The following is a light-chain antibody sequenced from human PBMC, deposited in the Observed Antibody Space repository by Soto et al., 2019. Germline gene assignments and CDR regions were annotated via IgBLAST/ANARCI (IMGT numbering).Light chain of an antibody. CDR3: QKYNSARLT. V-gene: IGKV1-27*01. CDR1: QGISNY. Sequence: DIQMTQSPSSLSASVGDRVTITCRASQGISNYLAWYQQKPGKVPKLLIYAASTSQSGVPSRFSGSGSGTDFTLTISSLQPEDVATYYCQKYNSARLTFGPGTKVDIK. CDR2: AAS. J-gene: IGKJ3*01.